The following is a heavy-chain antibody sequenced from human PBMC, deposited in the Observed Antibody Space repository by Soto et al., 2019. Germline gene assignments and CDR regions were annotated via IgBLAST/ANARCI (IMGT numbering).Heavy chain of an antibody. Sequence: QLQLQESGPGLVKPSETLSLTCTVSGDSISSNNWYWGWIRQPPGKGLEWIGSIYYSGSTYYNPSLQSRVTLSVDTSKNQFSLKLSSVTAADTAVYYCARNGTNYYDSSGSKGYFDYWGQGTLVTVSS. D-gene: IGHD3-22*01. CDR2: IYYSGST. CDR1: GDSISSNNWY. J-gene: IGHJ4*02. CDR3: ARNGTNYYDSSGSKGYFDY. V-gene: IGHV4-39*01.